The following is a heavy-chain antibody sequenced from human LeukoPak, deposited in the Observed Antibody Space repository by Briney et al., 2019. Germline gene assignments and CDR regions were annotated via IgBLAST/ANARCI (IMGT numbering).Heavy chain of an antibody. CDR1: GFTSSSYW. CDR3: AKNRMTDGLF. D-gene: IGHD3-9*01. CDR2: IKQDGSEK. J-gene: IGHJ4*02. Sequence: PGGSLRLSCAASGFTSSSYWTSWVRPAPGKGLEWVANIKQDGSEKYYVDSVKGRFTISRDNAKNSLYLQMNSLRAEDTAVYYCAKNRMTDGLFWGQGTLVTVSS. V-gene: IGHV3-7*01.